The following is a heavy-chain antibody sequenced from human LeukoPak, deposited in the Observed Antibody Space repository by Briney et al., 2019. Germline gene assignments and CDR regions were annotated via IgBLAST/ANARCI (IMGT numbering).Heavy chain of an antibody. CDR1: GFTFSDYW. D-gene: IGHD6-6*01. CDR2: ISSDGSRV. Sequence: GGSPTLSCAASGFTFSDYWMHWVRQAPGKGLVWVSRISSDGSRVTYADSVKGRFTISRDNAKNTLYLQMNSLRAEDTAVYYCARARGYSSSAEYFQHWGQGTLVTVSS. J-gene: IGHJ1*01. V-gene: IGHV3-74*01. CDR3: ARARGYSSSAEYFQH.